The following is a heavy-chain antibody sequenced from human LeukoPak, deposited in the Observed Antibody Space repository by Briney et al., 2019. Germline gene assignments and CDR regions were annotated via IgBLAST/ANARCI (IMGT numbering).Heavy chain of an antibody. CDR2: ISYDGTNK. CDR1: GLTFSTYG. D-gene: IGHD4-17*01. V-gene: IGHV3-30*03. J-gene: IGHJ5*02. CDR3: ARLYGTYPGWFDP. Sequence: GGSLRLSCAASGLTFSTYGMHWVRQAPGKGLEWVAVISYDGTNKYYADSVKGRFTISRDNSKNTLYLQMNSLRAEDTAVYYCARLYGTYPGWFDPWGQGTLVTVSS.